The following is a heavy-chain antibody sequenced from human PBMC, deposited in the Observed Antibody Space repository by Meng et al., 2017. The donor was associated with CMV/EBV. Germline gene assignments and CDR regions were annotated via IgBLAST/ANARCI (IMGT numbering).Heavy chain of an antibody. CDR3: VRSSGWSLFDY. CDR2: VNSNNDAT. Sequence: QLVPFGADMKKPGGSVKVSCTTSGFTFSDYYIHLVRQAPGQGLELMGWVNSNNDATNYARKFQGRVSMTRDTSISTAHMELSRLMSDDTAVYYCVRSSGWSLFDYWGQGTLVTVSS. CDR1: GFTFSDYY. J-gene: IGHJ4*02. D-gene: IGHD6-19*01. V-gene: IGHV1-2*02.